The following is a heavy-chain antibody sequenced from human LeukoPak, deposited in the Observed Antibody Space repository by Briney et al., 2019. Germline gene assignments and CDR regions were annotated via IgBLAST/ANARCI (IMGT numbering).Heavy chain of an antibody. V-gene: IGHV4-59*01. CDR3: ARLSGSYYRWCDP. J-gene: IGHJ5*02. CDR2: IYYSGST. D-gene: IGHD1-26*01. CDR1: GDSISNYY. Sequence: SETLSLTCTVSGDSISNYYWSWIRQPPGKGLECIGYIYYSGSTNYNPSLKSRVTISEDTSKNQFSLRLTSVTSEDTAVYYCARLSGSYYRWCDPWGQGTLVTVSS.